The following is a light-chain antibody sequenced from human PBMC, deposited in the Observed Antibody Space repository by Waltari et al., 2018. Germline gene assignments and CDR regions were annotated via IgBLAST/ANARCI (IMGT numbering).Light chain of an antibody. CDR3: QQYSSELYT. CDR1: QSISDW. Sequence: DIQMTQSPSTLSASVGDRVTITCRASQSISDWLAWYQPKPGKAPKLLIQKASTLKSGVPSRFSGSGSGTEFTLTVTSLQPDDVATYFCQQYSSELYTFGQGTKLEI. J-gene: IGKJ2*01. V-gene: IGKV1-5*03. CDR2: KAS.